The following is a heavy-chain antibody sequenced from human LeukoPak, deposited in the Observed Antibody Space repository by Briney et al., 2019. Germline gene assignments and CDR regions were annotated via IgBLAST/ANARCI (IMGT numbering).Heavy chain of an antibody. D-gene: IGHD1-26*01. Sequence: GGSLRLSCAASGFTVSSNYMNWVRQAPGKGLEWVSVIYSGGSTYYADSVKGRFTISRDNSKNTLYLQMSSLRAEDTAVYYCAKVAEVGATGYYYCMDVWGKGTTVTISS. V-gene: IGHV3-66*01. CDR2: IYSGGST. J-gene: IGHJ6*03. CDR1: GFTVSSNY. CDR3: AKVAEVGATGYYYCMDV.